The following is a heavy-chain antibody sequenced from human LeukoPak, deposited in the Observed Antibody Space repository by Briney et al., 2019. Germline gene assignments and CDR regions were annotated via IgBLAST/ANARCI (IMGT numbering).Heavy chain of an antibody. CDR1: GGSISSGSYY. Sequence: PSETLSLTCTVSGGSISSGSYYWSWIRQPAGKGLEWIGRIYTSGSTNYNPSLKSRVTISVDTSKNQFSLKLSSVTAADTAVYHCAAQEEGYFDYWGQGTLVTVAS. V-gene: IGHV4-61*02. CDR2: IYTSGST. CDR3: AAQEEGYFDY. J-gene: IGHJ4*02.